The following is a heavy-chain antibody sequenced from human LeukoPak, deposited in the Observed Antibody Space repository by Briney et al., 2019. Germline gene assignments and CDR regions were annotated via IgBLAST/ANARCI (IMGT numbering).Heavy chain of an antibody. CDR2: IIPIFGIA. V-gene: IGHV1-69*04. Sequence: SVKVSCKASGGTFSSYAISWVRQAPGQGLEWMGRIIPIFGIANYALKFQGRVTITADKSTSTAYMELSSLRSEDTAVYYCARVLGVVVPAAGTNYFDYWGQGTLVTVSS. J-gene: IGHJ4*02. CDR3: ARVLGVVVPAAGTNYFDY. D-gene: IGHD2-2*01. CDR1: GGTFSSYA.